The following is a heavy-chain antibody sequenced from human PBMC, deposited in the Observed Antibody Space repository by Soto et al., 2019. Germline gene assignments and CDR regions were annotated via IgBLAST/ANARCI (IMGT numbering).Heavy chain of an antibody. D-gene: IGHD1-1*01. V-gene: IGHV3-30*09. CDR2: ISHDGGNK. J-gene: IGHJ1*01. Sequence: QVQLVESGGGVVQPGKSLRLSCAASGFTLSSYPMHWVRQAPGKGLEWVASISHDGGNKYYADSVKGRFAISRDNSKNTLDLQMNSLRAEDTALYYCARDRGEGWERPEYFQHWGQGTLVTVSS. CDR1: GFTLSSYP. CDR3: ARDRGEGWERPEYFQH.